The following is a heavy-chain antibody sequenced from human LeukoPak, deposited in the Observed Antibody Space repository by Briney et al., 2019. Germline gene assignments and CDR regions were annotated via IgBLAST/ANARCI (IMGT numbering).Heavy chain of an antibody. J-gene: IGHJ4*02. CDR3: ASFTAMGDFDY. D-gene: IGHD5-18*01. CDR2: IYYNGST. Sequence: PSETLSLTCTVSGGSISSYYWSWIRQPPGKGLEWIGYIYYNGSTNYNPSLKSRVTISVDTSKNQFSLKLSSVTAADSAVYYCASFTAMGDFDYWGQGTLVTVSP. CDR1: GGSISSYY. V-gene: IGHV4-59*01.